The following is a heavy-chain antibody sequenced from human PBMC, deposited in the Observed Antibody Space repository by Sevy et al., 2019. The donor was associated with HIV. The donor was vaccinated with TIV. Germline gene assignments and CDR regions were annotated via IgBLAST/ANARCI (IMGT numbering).Heavy chain of an antibody. Sequence: ASVKVSCRTSGYTFTTYDINWVRQATGQGLEWMGWMNPSRGNTGSAQKFQGRLTMTRDTSTSTAYMELSSLESHDTAVYYGARRRGFGELLGLGYWGQGTLVTVSS. CDR2: MNPSRGNT. CDR1: GYTFTTYD. CDR3: ARRRGFGELLGLGY. V-gene: IGHV1-8*01. D-gene: IGHD3-10*01. J-gene: IGHJ4*02.